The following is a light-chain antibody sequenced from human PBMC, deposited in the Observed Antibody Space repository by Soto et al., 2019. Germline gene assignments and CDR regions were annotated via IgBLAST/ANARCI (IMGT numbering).Light chain of an antibody. CDR3: QQYNIWPRA. CDR1: QSVSSN. CDR2: GAS. J-gene: IGKJ1*01. Sequence: EIVMTQSPATLSVSPGERATLSCRVSQSVSSNLAWYQQKPGQAPRVLIYGASTRATGIPARFSGSGSGTEFTLTISSLQSEDFAVYYCQQYNIWPRAFGQGTKVELK. V-gene: IGKV3-15*01.